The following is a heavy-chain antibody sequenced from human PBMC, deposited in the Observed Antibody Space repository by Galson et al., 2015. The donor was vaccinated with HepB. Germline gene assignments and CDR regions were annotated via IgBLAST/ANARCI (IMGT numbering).Heavy chain of an antibody. J-gene: IGHJ4*02. V-gene: IGHV3-30*18. CDR2: ISYDGSNK. D-gene: IGHD1-26*01. Sequence: SLRLSCAASGFTFSSYGMHWVRQAPGKGLEWVAVISYDGSNKYYADSVKGRFTISRDNSKNTLYLQMNSLRAEDTAVYYCAKDGRVGGYFDYWGQGTLVTVSS. CDR3: AKDGRVGGYFDY. CDR1: GFTFSSYG.